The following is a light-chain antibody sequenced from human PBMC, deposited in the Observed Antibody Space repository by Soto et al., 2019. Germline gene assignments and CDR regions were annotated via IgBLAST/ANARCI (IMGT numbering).Light chain of an antibody. Sequence: DIQMIQSPSSLSASVGDRVTITCQASQEISNYLNWYQQKPGKAPKLLIYDASNLERGVPSRFSEGGSGTYFISTTSRLQPKVFETYNEQKYVHPPRTSGGGP. CDR2: DAS. J-gene: IGKJ4*01. CDR3: QKYVHPPRT. V-gene: IGKV1-33*01. CDR1: QEISNY.